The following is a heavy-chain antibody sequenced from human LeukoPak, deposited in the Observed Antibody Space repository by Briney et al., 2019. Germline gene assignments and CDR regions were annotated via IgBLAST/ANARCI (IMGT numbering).Heavy chain of an antibody. D-gene: IGHD6-13*01. J-gene: IGHJ4*02. V-gene: IGHV3-33*06. CDR2: IWYDGSNK. CDR1: GFTFSSYG. CDR3: AKDLLAAAGVE. Sequence: GGSLRLSCAASGFTFSSYGMHWVRQAPGKGLEWVAGIWYDGSNKYYADSVKGRFTISRDNSKNTLYLQMNSLRPEDMAVYDCAKDLLAAAGVEWGQGTLVTVSS.